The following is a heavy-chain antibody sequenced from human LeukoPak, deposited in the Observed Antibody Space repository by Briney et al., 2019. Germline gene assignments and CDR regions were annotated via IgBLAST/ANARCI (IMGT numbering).Heavy chain of an antibody. CDR3: AKGQQLVRGSFDY. CDR2: ISGSGGST. V-gene: IGHV3-23*01. D-gene: IGHD6-13*01. J-gene: IGHJ4*02. Sequence: GGSLRLSCAASGFTFSSYAMSWVRQAPXXXXXWXSAISGSGGSTYYADSVKGRFTISRDNSKNTLYLQMNSLRAEDTAVYYCAKGQQLVRGSFDYWGQGTLVTVSS. CDR1: GFTFSSYA.